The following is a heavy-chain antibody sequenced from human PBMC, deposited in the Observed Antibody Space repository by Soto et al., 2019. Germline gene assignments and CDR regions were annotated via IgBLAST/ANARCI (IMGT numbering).Heavy chain of an antibody. CDR2: VYSTGGT. Sequence: QVQLQQSGPGLVKPSETLSLTCSVSSGPSSSHNWGWIRQPPGRGLEWIGYVYSTGGTSYNPSLKSRVTISADPSTNHLSLTLTSVTAADTAVYYCVRQGIGNLHGLVDVWGQGTTVRVSS. J-gene: IGHJ6*02. V-gene: IGHV4-59*08. CDR1: SGPSSSHN. CDR3: VRQGIGNLHGLVDV. D-gene: IGHD1-1*01.